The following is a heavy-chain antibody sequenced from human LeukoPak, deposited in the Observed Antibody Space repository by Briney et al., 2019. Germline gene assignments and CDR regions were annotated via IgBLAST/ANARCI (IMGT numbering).Heavy chain of an antibody. CDR1: GFTFSGYN. Sequence: PGGSLRLSCAASGFTFSGYNMHWVRQAPGTGLEWVSYISTSSNTIYYADSVKGRFTISRDNAKNSLFLQMNSLRAEDTAVYYCSRDLGLPGVWGQGTMVTVSS. CDR2: ISTSSNTI. D-gene: IGHD3-10*01. J-gene: IGHJ3*01. V-gene: IGHV3-48*01. CDR3: SRDLGLPGV.